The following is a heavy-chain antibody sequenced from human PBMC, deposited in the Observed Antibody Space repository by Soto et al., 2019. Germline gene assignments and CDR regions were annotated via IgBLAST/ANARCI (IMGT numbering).Heavy chain of an antibody. V-gene: IGHV5-51*07. CDR3: GRLDSSYYFDY. D-gene: IGHD3-22*01. CDR1: GYTFTTYW. Sequence: PGESLKISCKGSGYTFTTYWIGWVHQMPGKGLEWMGIIYPGDSDTTYSPSFQGQVTISADKSISTAYLQWNSLKASDSAMYYCGRLDSSYYFDYWGQGTLVTVSS. CDR2: IYPGDSDT. J-gene: IGHJ4*02.